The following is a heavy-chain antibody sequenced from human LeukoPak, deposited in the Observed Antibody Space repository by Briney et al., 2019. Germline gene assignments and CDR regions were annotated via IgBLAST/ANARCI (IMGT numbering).Heavy chain of an antibody. D-gene: IGHD6-13*01. Sequence: SETLSLTCTVSGGSISNYYWSWIRQPPGKGLEWIGYIYYSGSTDYNPSLKSRVTISVDTSKNQFSLKLDSVTAADTAVYYCAKSSSWFSDWGQGTLVTVSS. CDR3: AKSSSWFSD. CDR1: GGSISNYY. CDR2: IYYSGST. V-gene: IGHV4-59*01. J-gene: IGHJ4*02.